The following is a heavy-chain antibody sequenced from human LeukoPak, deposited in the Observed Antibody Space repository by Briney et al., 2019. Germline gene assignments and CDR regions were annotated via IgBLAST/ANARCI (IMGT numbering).Heavy chain of an antibody. CDR1: GGSISSYY. CDR3: ASSPSGYWWNFDC. V-gene: IGHV4-59*08. Sequence: TSETLSLTCTVSGGSISSYYWSWIRQPPGKGLEWIGYIYYSGSTNYNPSLKSRVTISVDTTKNQFSLKLTSVTAADTAVYYCASSPSGYWWNFDCWGQGTLVTVSS. J-gene: IGHJ4*02. D-gene: IGHD3-22*01. CDR2: IYYSGST.